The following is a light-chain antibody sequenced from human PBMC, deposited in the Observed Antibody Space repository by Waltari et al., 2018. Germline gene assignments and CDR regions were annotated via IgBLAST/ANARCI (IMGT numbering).Light chain of an antibody. CDR3: QQSRDTPRT. V-gene: IGKV1-39*01. CDR2: DAS. J-gene: IGKJ1*01. Sequence: DIRLTQSPPSLSASAGDRVTITCRASQSIRSFLNWYQQKPGKAPKLLIYDASKLESGVPPRFSGSGSVTDFTLTINSLQPDDFATYYCQQSRDTPRTFGQGTRVEIK. CDR1: QSIRSF.